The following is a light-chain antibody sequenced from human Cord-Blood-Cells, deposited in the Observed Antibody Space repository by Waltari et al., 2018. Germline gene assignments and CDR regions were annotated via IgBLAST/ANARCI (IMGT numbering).Light chain of an antibody. CDR3: QQYYSTPLT. CDR1: QSVLYSSNNKNY. J-gene: IGKJ3*01. CDR2: WAS. Sequence: DIVMTQSPDSLAVSLGERATINCKSSQSVLYSSNNKNYLAWYQQKPGQPPKLLIYWASTRESGVPDRLSGSGSGTDFTPTISSLQAEDVAVYYCQQYYSTPLTFGPGTKVDIK. V-gene: IGKV4-1*01.